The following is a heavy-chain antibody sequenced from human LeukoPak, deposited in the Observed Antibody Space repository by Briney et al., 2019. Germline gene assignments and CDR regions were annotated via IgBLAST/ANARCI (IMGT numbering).Heavy chain of an antibody. J-gene: IGHJ4*02. CDR3: AKGHLLSRTPPFEY. CDR2: ILHDGSDT. D-gene: IGHD1-14*01. V-gene: IGHV3-33*06. CDR1: GFTFSNYG. Sequence: PRGSLRLSCAASGFTFSNYGMHWVRQAPGKGLEWVAVILHDGSDTYYADFVKGRFTISRDNSRNSLYLQMNSLRVEDTDFYYCAKGHLLSRTPPFEYWGKGILVTVSS.